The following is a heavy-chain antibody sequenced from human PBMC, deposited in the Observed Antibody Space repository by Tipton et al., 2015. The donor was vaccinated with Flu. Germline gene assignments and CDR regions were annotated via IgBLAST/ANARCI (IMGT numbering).Heavy chain of an antibody. D-gene: IGHD5-18*01. CDR2: ISSSSSYI. CDR1: GFTFSSYS. V-gene: IGHV3-21*01. J-gene: IGHJ6*02. CDR3: AARWIQVYYYYGMDV. Sequence: SLRLSCAASGFTFSSYSMNWVRQAPGKGLEWVSSISSSSSYIYYADSVKGRFTISRDNAKNSLYLQMNSLRAEDTAVYYCAARWIQVYYYYGMDVWGQGTTVTVSS.